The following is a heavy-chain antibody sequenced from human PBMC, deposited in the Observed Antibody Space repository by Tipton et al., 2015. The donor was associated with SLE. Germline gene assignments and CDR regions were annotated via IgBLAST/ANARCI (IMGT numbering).Heavy chain of an antibody. CDR1: GFSFSSYW. J-gene: IGHJ4*02. V-gene: IGHV3-7*01. CDR2: MNQDGNEK. CDR3: AREGYSSGWLY. Sequence: SLRLSCVASGFSFSSYWMSWVRQVPGKGLEWVANMNQDGNEKYYVDSVKGRFTISRDNAKNSLFLQMSSLRAEDTAVYYCAREGYSSGWLYWGQGTLVTVSS. D-gene: IGHD6-19*01.